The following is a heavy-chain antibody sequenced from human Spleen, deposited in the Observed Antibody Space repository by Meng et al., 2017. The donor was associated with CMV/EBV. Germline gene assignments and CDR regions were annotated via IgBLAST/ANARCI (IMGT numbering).Heavy chain of an antibody. CDR1: GFTFSRNR. D-gene: IGHD1-26*01. J-gene: IGHJ4*02. V-gene: IGHV3-74*03. Sequence: GESLKISCAVSGFTFSRNRMHWVRQAPGKGLVWVARINADASSTTYADSVKVRFTISRDNAKNTLYLQMNSLRAEDTAVYYCARVGGTNNLPFDSWGQGTLVIVSS. CDR3: ARVGGTNNLPFDS. CDR2: INADASST.